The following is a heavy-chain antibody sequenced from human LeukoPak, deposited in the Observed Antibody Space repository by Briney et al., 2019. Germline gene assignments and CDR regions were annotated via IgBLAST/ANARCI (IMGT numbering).Heavy chain of an antibody. Sequence: PGGSLRLSCVASGFTFSSYVISWVRQAPGQGLEWMGGIIPMIGTANYAQKFQGRVTITADESTNTAYMELSSLRSEDTAVYYCARGADDYIVATTPFDYWGQGTMVTVSS. CDR1: GFTFSSYV. D-gene: IGHD5-12*01. CDR2: IIPMIGTA. J-gene: IGHJ4*02. CDR3: ARGADDYIVATTPFDY. V-gene: IGHV1-69*01.